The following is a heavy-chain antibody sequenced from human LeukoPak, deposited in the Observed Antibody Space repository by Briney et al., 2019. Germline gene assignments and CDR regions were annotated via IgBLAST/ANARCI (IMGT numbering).Heavy chain of an antibody. J-gene: IGHJ4*02. CDR3: VRGSGLTEFDY. CDR2: IGTAGDT. D-gene: IGHD3-10*01. Sequence: GGSLRLSCAASGFTFRSYDMHWVRQATGKGLEWVSSIGTAGDTYYPDSVKGRFTIPGENAKNSFYLQMNSLRAGDTAVYFCVRGSGLTEFDYWGQGTLVTVSS. V-gene: IGHV3-13*01. CDR1: GFTFRSYD.